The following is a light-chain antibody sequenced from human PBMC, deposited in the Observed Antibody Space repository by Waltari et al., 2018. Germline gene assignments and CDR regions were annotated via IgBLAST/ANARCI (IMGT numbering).Light chain of an antibody. V-gene: IGKV1-5*03. Sequence: DIHMTQSPSTLSASVGDRVTITCRASQSIPRWLAWYQQKPGKAPKLLIYKASILESGVPSRFSGGGSGTEFTLTISSLQPDDFATYYCQHYDSYSATFGRGTKIEIK. J-gene: IGKJ3*01. CDR1: QSIPRW. CDR2: KAS. CDR3: QHYDSYSAT.